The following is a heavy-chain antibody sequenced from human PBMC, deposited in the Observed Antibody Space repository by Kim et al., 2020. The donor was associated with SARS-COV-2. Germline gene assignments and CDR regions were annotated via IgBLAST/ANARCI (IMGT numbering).Heavy chain of an antibody. J-gene: IGHJ5*02. Sequence: ASVKVSCKASGYTFTSYAMHWVRQAPGQRLEWMGWINAGNGNTKYSQKFQGRVTITRDTSASTAYMELSSLRSEDTAVYYCAKVGSGWDPWGNNWFDPWGQGTLVTVSS. V-gene: IGHV1-3*01. CDR3: AKVGSGWDPWGNNWFDP. CDR1: GYTFTSYA. CDR2: INAGNGNT. D-gene: IGHD6-19*01.